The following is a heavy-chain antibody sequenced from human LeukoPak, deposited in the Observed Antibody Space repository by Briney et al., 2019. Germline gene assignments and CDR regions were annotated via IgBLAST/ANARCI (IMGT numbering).Heavy chain of an antibody. J-gene: IGHJ6*02. Sequence: GGSLRLSCAASGFTFDDYAMHWVRQAPGKGLEWVSGISWNSGSIGYADSVKGRFTISRDNAKNSLYLQMNSLRAEDTALYYCAKAGERSSSPGNYYYYGMDVWGQGTTVTVSS. D-gene: IGHD6-6*01. CDR2: ISWNSGSI. V-gene: IGHV3-9*01. CDR3: AKAGERSSSPGNYYYYGMDV. CDR1: GFTFDDYA.